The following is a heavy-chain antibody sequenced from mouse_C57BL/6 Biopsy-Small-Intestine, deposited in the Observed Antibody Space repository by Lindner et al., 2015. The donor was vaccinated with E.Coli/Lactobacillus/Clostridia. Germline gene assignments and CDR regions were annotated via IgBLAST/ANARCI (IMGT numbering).Heavy chain of an antibody. J-gene: IGHJ2*01. CDR3: ARGLGYFDY. CDR1: GYAFTNYL. CDR2: VNPGSGDT. D-gene: IGHD3-3*01. V-gene: IGHV1-54*01. Sequence: VQLQESGAELVRPETSVKVSCKASGYAFTNYLIEWVKQRPGQGLEWIGVVNPGSGDTNYNEKFKGKATLTADKSSSIAYMQLSSLTSEDSAVYFCARGLGYFDYWGQGTTLTVSS.